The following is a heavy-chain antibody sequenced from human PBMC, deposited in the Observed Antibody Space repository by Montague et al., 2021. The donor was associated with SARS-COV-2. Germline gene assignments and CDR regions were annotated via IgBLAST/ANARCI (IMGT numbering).Heavy chain of an antibody. V-gene: IGHV6-1*01. Sequence: CAISGDSVSSSRVAWNWNRPSPSRGLERLGRPYFRSKKYSDYAPSVRGRLTVNPDPSKNEFSLELNYVTPEDTAVYYCVRYSGRFYFDFGGQGTLVTVSS. D-gene: IGHD6-19*01. J-gene: IGHJ4*02. CDR3: VRYSGRFYFDF. CDR1: GDSVSSSRVA. CDR2: PYFRSKKYS.